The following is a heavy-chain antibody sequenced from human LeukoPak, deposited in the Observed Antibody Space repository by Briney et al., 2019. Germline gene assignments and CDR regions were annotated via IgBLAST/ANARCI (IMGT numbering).Heavy chain of an antibody. D-gene: IGHD3-22*01. CDR3: AKDPVDSSGSRYYYYYYMDV. CDR2: ISYDGSNK. V-gene: IGHV3-30*18. CDR1: GFTFSSYG. Sequence: PGGSLRLSCAASGFTFSSYGMHWVRQAPGKGLEWVAVISYDGSNKYYADSVKGRFTISRDNSKNTLYLQMNSLRAEDTAVYYCAKDPVDSSGSRYYYYYYMDVWGKGTTVTVSS. J-gene: IGHJ6*03.